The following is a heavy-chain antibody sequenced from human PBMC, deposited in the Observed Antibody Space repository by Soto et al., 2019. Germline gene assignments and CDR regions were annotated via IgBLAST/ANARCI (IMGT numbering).Heavy chain of an antibody. CDR1: VGSISSGGYY. J-gene: IGHJ3*02. CDR3: ARDPGYCTNGVCYNAAFDI. Sequence: QVQLQESGPGLVKPSQTLSLTCTVSVGSISSGGYYWSWIRQHPGKCLELIGYIYYSGRTYYNPSLKSRVTISVDTSKNQFSLKLSSVTDADTAVYYCARDPGYCTNGVCYNAAFDIWGQGTMVTVSS. D-gene: IGHD2-8*01. V-gene: IGHV4-31*03. CDR2: IYYSGRT.